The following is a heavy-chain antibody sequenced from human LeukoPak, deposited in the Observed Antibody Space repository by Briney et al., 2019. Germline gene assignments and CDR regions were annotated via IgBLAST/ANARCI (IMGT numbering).Heavy chain of an antibody. J-gene: IGHJ5*02. Sequence: ASVKVSCKASGYTFTSYGISWVRQAPGQGLEWMGWISAYNGNTNYAQKLQGRVTMTTDTSTSTAYMELRSLRSDDTAVYYCARAKQNYDILTGSGEENFLDPWGQGTLVTVSS. CDR1: GYTFTSYG. D-gene: IGHD3-9*01. V-gene: IGHV1-18*01. CDR3: ARAKQNYDILTGSGEENFLDP. CDR2: ISAYNGNT.